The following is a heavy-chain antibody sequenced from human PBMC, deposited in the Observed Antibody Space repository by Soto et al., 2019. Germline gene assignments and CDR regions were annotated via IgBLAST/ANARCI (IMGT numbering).Heavy chain of an antibody. D-gene: IGHD3-22*01. Sequence: PGESLKISCKGSGYTFTSNWISWVRQMPGKGLEWMGRIDPSDSYTNYSPSFQGHVTISADKSISTAYLQWSSLKASDTAMYYCARDYSESSEYYNEGYYNYYGMDVWGQGTTVTVSS. CDR1: GYTFTSNW. J-gene: IGHJ6*02. CDR3: ARDYSESSEYYNEGYYNYYGMDV. V-gene: IGHV5-10-1*01. CDR2: IDPSDSYT.